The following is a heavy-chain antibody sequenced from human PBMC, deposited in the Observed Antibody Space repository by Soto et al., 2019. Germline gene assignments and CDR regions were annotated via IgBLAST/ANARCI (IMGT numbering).Heavy chain of an antibody. CDR1: GYTFTSYG. J-gene: IGHJ4*02. Sequence: ASVKVSCKASGYTFTSYGISWVRHAPGQGLEWMGWISAYNGNTNYAQKLQGRVTMTTDTSTSTAYMELRSLRSDDTAVYYCAREVYDSSGYYNVFDYWGQGTLVTVSS. CDR3: AREVYDSSGYYNVFDY. D-gene: IGHD3-22*01. V-gene: IGHV1-18*01. CDR2: ISAYNGNT.